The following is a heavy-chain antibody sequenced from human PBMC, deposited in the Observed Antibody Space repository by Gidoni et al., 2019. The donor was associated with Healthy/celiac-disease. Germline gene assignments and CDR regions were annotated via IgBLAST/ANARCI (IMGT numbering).Heavy chain of an antibody. V-gene: IGHV3-7*04. Sequence: EVQLVESGGGLVQPGGSLRLSCAASGFTFSSYWMSWVRQAPGKGLEWVANIKKDGSEKYYVDSVKGRFTISRDNAKNSLYLQMNSLRAEDTAVYYCARVAAAGHFDYWGQGTLVTVSS. J-gene: IGHJ4*02. CDR1: GFTFSSYW. CDR2: IKKDGSEK. CDR3: ARVAAAGHFDY. D-gene: IGHD6-13*01.